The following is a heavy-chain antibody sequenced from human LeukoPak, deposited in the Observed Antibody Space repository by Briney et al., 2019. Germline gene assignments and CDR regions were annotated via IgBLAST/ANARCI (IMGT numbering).Heavy chain of an antibody. J-gene: IGHJ3*02. D-gene: IGHD3-16*01. CDR1: GFTFTNAW. V-gene: IGHV3-15*01. CDR2: IKGKTSGGTT. Sequence: GGSLRLSCAASGFTFTNAWMSWVRQAPGKGLEWVGRIKGKTSGGTTDYAAPVKGRFTISRDDSQNTLFLQMNSLKTEDTAVYYCTTGATYSPGAFDIWGQGTMVTVSS. CDR3: TTGATYSPGAFDI.